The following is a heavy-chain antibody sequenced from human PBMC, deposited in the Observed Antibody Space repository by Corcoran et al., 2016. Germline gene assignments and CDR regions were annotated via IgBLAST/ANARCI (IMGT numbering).Heavy chain of an antibody. J-gene: IGHJ4*02. CDR2: TYYRSKWYK. CDR3: ARGGGSIAD. V-gene: IGHV6-1*01. CDR1: GDSVSSNSAG. Sequence: QVQLQQSGPGLVKPSQTLSLTCAISGDSVSSNSAGWNWIRQSPSRGLEWRGRTYYRSKWYKDYAESVKSRITINPDTSKNQFSLQLNSVTPEVTAVYYCARGGGSIADWGQGTLVTVSS. D-gene: IGHD6-6*01.